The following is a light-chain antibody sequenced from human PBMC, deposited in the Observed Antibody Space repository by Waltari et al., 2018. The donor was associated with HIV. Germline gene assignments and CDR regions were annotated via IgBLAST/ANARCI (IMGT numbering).Light chain of an antibody. J-gene: IGKJ4*01. V-gene: IGKV3-20*01. CDR1: QTVSNNY. CDR2: GAS. CDR3: QQYDTSAPLT. Sequence: EIVLTQSPGTLSLSPGESATLSCRASQTVSNNYLAWYQQKPGQAPRLLLDGASSRATGIPARFSGSGSGTDFILTISRLEPEDFAVYYCQQYDTSAPLTFGGGTKMEIK.